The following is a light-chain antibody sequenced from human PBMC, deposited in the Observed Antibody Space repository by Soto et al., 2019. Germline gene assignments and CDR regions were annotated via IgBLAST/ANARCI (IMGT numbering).Light chain of an antibody. CDR3: HQYHTRPWT. V-gene: IGKV4-1*01. CDR1: QTVLYSSNNKNY. CDR2: WAS. J-gene: IGKJ1*01. Sequence: DIVMTQSPDSLAVSLGERATVNCKSSQTVLYSSNNKNYLAWYQQKPGQPPKLLIYWASTRESGVPDRFSGSGSGTDFTLTISGLQAEDVAVYYFHQYHTRPWTFGQGTKVEIK.